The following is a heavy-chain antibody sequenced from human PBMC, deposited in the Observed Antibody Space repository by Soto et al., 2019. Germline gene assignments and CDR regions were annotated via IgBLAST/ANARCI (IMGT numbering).Heavy chain of an antibody. CDR3: ARQGGRIAVAGQFDY. V-gene: IGHV4-39*01. J-gene: IGHJ4*02. Sequence: TSETLSLTCTVSGGSISSSSYYWGWIRQPPGKGLEWIGSIYYSGSTYYNPSLKSRVTISVDTSKNQFSLKLSSVTAADTAVYYCARQGGRIAVAGQFDYWGQGTLVTVSS. CDR1: GGSISSSSYY. CDR2: IYYSGST. D-gene: IGHD6-19*01.